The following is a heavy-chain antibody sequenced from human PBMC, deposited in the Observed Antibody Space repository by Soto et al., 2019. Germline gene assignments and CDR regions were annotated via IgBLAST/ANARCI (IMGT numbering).Heavy chain of an antibody. J-gene: IGHJ3*02. CDR3: ARDSDGDYVGAFDI. V-gene: IGHV1-69*13. CDR2: IIPIFGAS. D-gene: IGHD4-17*01. CDR1: GGTFSSYA. Sequence: GSSVKVSGKASGGTFSSYALSWVRPSPGQVLECMVGIIPIFGASNYXXKFQGRVXXTADESRSPAXVELSXRGCEDPDVXYCARDSDGDYVGAFDIWSQGTMVTGS.